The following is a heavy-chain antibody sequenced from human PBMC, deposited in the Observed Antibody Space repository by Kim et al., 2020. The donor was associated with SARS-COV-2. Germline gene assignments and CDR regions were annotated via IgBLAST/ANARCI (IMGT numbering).Heavy chain of an antibody. Sequence: SETLSLTCTVSGGSVGSISYYWGWIRQPPGKGLEWIGFIYYTGTTFYNPSLESRVTMSVDTSKNQFSLKLSSVTAADTAVYSCVSLATLRYYYFMDVWG. V-gene: IGHV4-39*01. D-gene: IGHD3-16*01. J-gene: IGHJ6*04. CDR1: GGSVGSISYY. CDR2: IYYTGTT. CDR3: VSLATLRYYYFMDV.